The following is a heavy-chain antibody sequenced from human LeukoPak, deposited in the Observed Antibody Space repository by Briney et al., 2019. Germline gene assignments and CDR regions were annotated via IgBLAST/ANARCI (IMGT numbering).Heavy chain of an antibody. D-gene: IGHD3-22*01. CDR3: ARGLYDSSGPLDY. CDR1: GFSFSSHG. Sequence: GGSLRLSCAASGFSFSSHGMHWVRQAPGKGLEWVAVIWEDETDKNYTDSVKGRLTISRDNAKSSLYLQVNSLRAEDTAVYYCARGLYDSSGPLDYWGQGTLVTVSS. J-gene: IGHJ4*02. V-gene: IGHV3-33*03. CDR2: IWEDETDK.